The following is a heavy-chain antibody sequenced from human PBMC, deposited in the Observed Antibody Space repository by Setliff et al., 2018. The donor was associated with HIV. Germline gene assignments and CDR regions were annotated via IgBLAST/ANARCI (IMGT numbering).Heavy chain of an antibody. D-gene: IGHD7-27*01. CDR1: GGTISSSDYY. V-gene: IGHV4-39*01. J-gene: IGHJ4*02. CDR2: IYYSGAT. Sequence: PSETLSLTCAVSGGTISSSDYYWGWIRQPPGKGLEWIGSIYYSGATYYNPSLKSRVTISVDTSRNQFSLKLSSVTAADTAVYSCARPEQANDWGYYFDSWGQGTQVTVSS. CDR3: ARPEQANDWGYYFDS.